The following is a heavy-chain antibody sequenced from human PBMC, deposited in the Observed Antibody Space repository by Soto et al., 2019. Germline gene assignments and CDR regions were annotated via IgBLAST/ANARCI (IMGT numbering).Heavy chain of an antibody. J-gene: IGHJ5*02. D-gene: IGHD6-19*01. CDR2: ITNSGGTT. Sequence: GGSLRLSCTASGFTFTNYVMSWVRQAPGRGLEWVSAITNSGGTTYYADSVKGRFTISSDNSKNTVYLQMNSLRPEDTAVYYCAAREETGGGWYLRWFEHWGQGTLVTVSS. CDR1: GFTFTNYV. V-gene: IGHV3-23*01. CDR3: AAREETGGGWYLRWFEH.